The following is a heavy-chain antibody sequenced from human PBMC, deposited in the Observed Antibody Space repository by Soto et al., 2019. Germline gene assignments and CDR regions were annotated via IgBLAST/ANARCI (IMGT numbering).Heavy chain of an antibody. CDR1: GFTFSSYG. Sequence: QVQLVESGGGVVQPGRSLRLSCAASGFTFSSYGMHWVRQAPGKGLEWVAVIWYDGSNKYYADSVKGRFTISRDNSKNTLYLQMNSLRAEDKAVYYGARDIAGVPDYWGPGTLVTVSS. V-gene: IGHV3-33*01. CDR2: IWYDGSNK. CDR3: ARDIAGVPDY. J-gene: IGHJ4*02. D-gene: IGHD6-13*01.